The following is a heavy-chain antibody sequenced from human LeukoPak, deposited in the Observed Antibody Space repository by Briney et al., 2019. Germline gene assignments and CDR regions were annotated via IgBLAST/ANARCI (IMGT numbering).Heavy chain of an antibody. J-gene: IGHJ6*03. CDR3: ARLPSTPYYYYYMDV. D-gene: IGHD2-2*01. Sequence: SVKVSCKASGGTFSSYAISWVRQAPGQGLEWVGGIIPIFGTANYAQKFQGRVTITADESTSTAYMELSSLRSEDTAVYYCARLPSTPYYYYYMDVWGKGTTVTVSS. CDR2: IIPIFGTA. CDR1: GGTFSSYA. V-gene: IGHV1-69*13.